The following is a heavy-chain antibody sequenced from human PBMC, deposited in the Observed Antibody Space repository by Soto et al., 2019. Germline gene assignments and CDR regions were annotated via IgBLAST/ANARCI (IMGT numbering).Heavy chain of an antibody. CDR1: GGSISSYY. D-gene: IGHD4-17*01. CDR3: ARDGDYVPGGYYFDY. CDR2: IYYSGST. V-gene: IGHV4-59*01. Sequence: SETLSLTCTVSGGSISSYYWSWIRQPPGKGLEWIGYIYYSGSTNYNPSLKSRVTISVDTSKNQFSLKLSSVTAADTAVYYCARDGDYVPGGYYFDYWGQGTLVT. J-gene: IGHJ4*02.